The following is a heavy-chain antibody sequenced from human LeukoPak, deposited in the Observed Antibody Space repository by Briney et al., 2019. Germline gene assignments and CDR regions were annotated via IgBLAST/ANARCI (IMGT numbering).Heavy chain of an antibody. D-gene: IGHD4-23*01. CDR2: IYYGGST. Sequence: SETLSLTCTVSGGSISSYYWSWIRQPPGKGLEWIGYIYYGGSTNYNPSLKSRVTISVDTSKNQFSLKLSSVTAADTAVYYCAGTPVVTQEGFDYWGQGTLVTVSS. V-gene: IGHV4-59*12. CDR3: AGTPVVTQEGFDY. J-gene: IGHJ4*02. CDR1: GGSISSYY.